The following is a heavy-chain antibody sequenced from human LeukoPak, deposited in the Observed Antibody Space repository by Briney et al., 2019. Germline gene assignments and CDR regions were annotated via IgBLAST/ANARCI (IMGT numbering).Heavy chain of an antibody. V-gene: IGHV3-20*04. D-gene: IGHD2-2*01. Sequence: GGSLRLSCTASGFAFDEHGMSWVRQVPGKGREWVSGINWSGGSTGYADPLRGRFTISRDNAKNSLYLQMGSLRAEDTALYYCARAPITSPFYFDYWGQGTLVTVSS. J-gene: IGHJ4*02. CDR1: GFAFDEHG. CDR2: INWSGGST. CDR3: ARAPITSPFYFDY.